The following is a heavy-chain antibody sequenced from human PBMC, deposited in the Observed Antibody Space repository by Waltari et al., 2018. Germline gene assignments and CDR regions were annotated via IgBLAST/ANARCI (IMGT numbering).Heavy chain of an antibody. Sequence: EVQLLESGGGLVQRGGSLRLSCAVSGFIFSRFAMSWVRHTPGKGLEWVAGTSARSGSTYYADSVQGRFTSSRDNSKKRVFLKMNSLRAEDTATYYCTKMRRNLPRDIIDNWGQGTQVIIAS. V-gene: IGHV3-23*01. CDR1: GFIFSRFA. CDR3: TKMRRNLPRDIIDN. CDR2: TSARSGST. J-gene: IGHJ4*02.